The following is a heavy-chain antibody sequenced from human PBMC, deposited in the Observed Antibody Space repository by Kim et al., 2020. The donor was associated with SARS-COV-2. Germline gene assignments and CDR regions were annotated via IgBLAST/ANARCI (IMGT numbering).Heavy chain of an antibody. D-gene: IGHD6-19*01. CDR2: ISWNSGSI. CDR3: AKDIKPYSSGWYNRGMDV. CDR1: GFTFDDYA. J-gene: IGHJ6*02. Sequence: GGSLRLSCAASGFTFDDYAMHWVRQAPGKGLEWVSGISWNSGSIGYADSVKGRFTISRDNAKNSLYLQMNSLRAEDTALYYCAKDIKPYSSGWYNRGMDVWGQGTTVTVSS. V-gene: IGHV3-9*01.